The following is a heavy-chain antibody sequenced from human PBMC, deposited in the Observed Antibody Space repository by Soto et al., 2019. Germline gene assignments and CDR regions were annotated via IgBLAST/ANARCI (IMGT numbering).Heavy chain of an antibody. CDR2: INAGNGNT. V-gene: IGHV1-3*01. J-gene: IGHJ4*02. D-gene: IGHD5-18*01. Sequence: GASVKVSCKASGYTFTSYAMHWVRQAPGQRLEWMGWINAGNGNTKYSQKFQGRVTITRDTSASTAYMELSSLRSEDTAVYYCARVRLGYSYGYGSSDYWGQGTLVTVSS. CDR1: GYTFTSYA. CDR3: ARVRLGYSYGYGSSDY.